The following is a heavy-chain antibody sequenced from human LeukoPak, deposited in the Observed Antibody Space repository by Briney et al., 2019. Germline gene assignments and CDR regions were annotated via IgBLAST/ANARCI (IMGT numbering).Heavy chain of an antibody. V-gene: IGHV3-15*01. CDR1: GPTFSNAW. J-gene: IGHJ2*01. Sequence: GGSLRLSCAGSGPTFSNAWMSWVRQAPGKGGEWVGRIKSKTDGGTTDYAAPVNGRFTISRDDSKSTLYLQMNSLKTEDTAVYYCTTDSYGGFDLWGRGTLVTVSS. CDR3: TTDSYGGFDL. CDR2: IKSKTDGGTT. D-gene: IGHD4-23*01.